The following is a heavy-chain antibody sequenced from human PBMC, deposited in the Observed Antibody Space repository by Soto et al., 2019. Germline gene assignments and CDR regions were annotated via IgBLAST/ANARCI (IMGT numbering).Heavy chain of an antibody. CDR3: SRGYYY. V-gene: IGHV3-48*01. D-gene: IGHD1-26*01. CDR2: ISGSGTI. CDR1: GLTFSSYS. J-gene: IGHJ4*02. Sequence: ELQLVESGGGLVQPGGSLRLSCAASGLTFSSYSMNWVRQAPGKGLEWVSYISGSGTIYYADSVKGRFTISRDNAKNSLYLQMNSLRAEDTAVYYCSRGYYYWGQGTLVTVSS.